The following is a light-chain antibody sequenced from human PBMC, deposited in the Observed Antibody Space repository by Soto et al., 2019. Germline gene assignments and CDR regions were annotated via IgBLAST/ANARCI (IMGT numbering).Light chain of an antibody. Sequence: QSALTQPASVSGSPGQSITISCTGTSSDVGGYNYVSWYQQHPGKAPKLMIYDVSNRPSELSNRFSGSKSGNTASLTISGLQAEDEADYYCSSYTSSSTGVFGGGTKLTV. CDR3: SSYTSSSTGV. V-gene: IGLV2-14*01. J-gene: IGLJ2*01. CDR1: SSDVGGYNY. CDR2: DVS.